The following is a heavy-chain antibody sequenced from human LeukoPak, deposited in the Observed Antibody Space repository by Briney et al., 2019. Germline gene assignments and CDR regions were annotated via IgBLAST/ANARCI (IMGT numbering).Heavy chain of an antibody. J-gene: IGHJ4*02. D-gene: IGHD3-22*01. CDR3: ARGLWGYYDSSGYYSY. Sequence: PSETLSLTCAVYGGSFSGYYWSWIRQPPGKGLEWIGEINHSGSTNYNPSLKSRVTISVDTSKNQFSLKLSSVTAADTAVYYCARGLWGYYDSSGYYSYWGQGTLVTFSS. V-gene: IGHV4-34*01. CDR2: INHSGST. CDR1: GGSFSGYY.